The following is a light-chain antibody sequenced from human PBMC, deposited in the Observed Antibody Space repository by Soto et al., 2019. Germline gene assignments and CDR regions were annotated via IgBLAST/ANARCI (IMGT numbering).Light chain of an antibody. Sequence: EIVMTQPPATLSVSPGERATLSCRASQSVSSNSAWYQQKPGQAPRLLIYGASNRATGIPDRFSGSGSGTDFPTTISLLADEDFAEYYCQQYNDWPTFGQGTQVEI. J-gene: IGKJ1*01. CDR1: QSVSSN. CDR2: GAS. V-gene: IGKV3D-15*03. CDR3: QQYNDWPT.